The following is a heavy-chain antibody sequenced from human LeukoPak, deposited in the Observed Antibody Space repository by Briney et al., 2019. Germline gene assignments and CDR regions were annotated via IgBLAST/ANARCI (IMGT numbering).Heavy chain of an antibody. J-gene: IGHJ4*02. CDR1: GDSISSYY. D-gene: IGHD2-21*01. V-gene: IGHV4-59*01. CDR3: ARLWGTVVIDC. CDR2: VSDSGNT. Sequence: SETLSLTCTVSGDSISSYYWSWIRQPPGKGLEWIGYVSDSGNTNYNSSLKSRVTISVDTSKNQFSLKVISMTAADTAVYYCARLWGTVVIDCWGQGTLVTVSS.